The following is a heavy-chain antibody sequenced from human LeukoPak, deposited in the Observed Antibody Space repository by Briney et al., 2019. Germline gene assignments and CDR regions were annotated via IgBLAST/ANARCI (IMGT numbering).Heavy chain of an antibody. Sequence: GGSLRLSCAASGFTFSNYAMSWVRQAPGKGLEWVSAISGSGGSTYYADSVKGRFTISRDNSKNTLYLQMNSLRAEDTAVYYCAKENYYGSGCYSAFDIWGQGTMVTVSS. V-gene: IGHV3-23*01. CDR2: ISGSGGST. CDR3: AKENYYGSGCYSAFDI. CDR1: GFTFSNYA. D-gene: IGHD3-10*01. J-gene: IGHJ3*02.